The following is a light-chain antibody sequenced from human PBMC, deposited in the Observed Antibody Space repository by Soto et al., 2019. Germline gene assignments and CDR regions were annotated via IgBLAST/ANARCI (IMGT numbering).Light chain of an antibody. CDR2: GAS. J-gene: IGKJ5*01. V-gene: IGKV3-20*01. CDR1: QSVTSR. Sequence: VLTQSPGTLSLSPGERATLSCRASQSVTSRLAWYQHKPGQAPRLLISGASSRATGIPNRFSGSGSGTDFTITISRLAHEDFALYYCQQYGASPITFGQGTRLEIK. CDR3: QQYGASPIT.